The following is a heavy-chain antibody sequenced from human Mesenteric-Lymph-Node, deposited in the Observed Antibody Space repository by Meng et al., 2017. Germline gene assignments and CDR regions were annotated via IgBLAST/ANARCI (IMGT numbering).Heavy chain of an antibody. Sequence: QVQLVQSGAEVKKSGASVTVSFKATGHTFSNYGISWVRQAPGQGLEWMGWISGYSGNTKYAQKLQGRVTMTTDTSTNTAYMELRSLRSDDTAVYYCTRADIAAAGTGGYWGQGTLVTVSS. CDR2: ISGYSGNT. CDR3: TRADIAAAGTGGY. V-gene: IGHV1-18*01. D-gene: IGHD6-13*01. J-gene: IGHJ4*02. CDR1: GHTFSNYG.